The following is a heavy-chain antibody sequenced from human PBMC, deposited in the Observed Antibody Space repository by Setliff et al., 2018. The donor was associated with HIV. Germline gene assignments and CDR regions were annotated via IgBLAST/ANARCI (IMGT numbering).Heavy chain of an antibody. CDR2: IWPDDSDT. CDR3: VRHITNPRWAYFDY. D-gene: IGHD1-20*01. CDR1: GYSFTNYW. V-gene: IGHV5-51*01. Sequence: GESLTISCKASGYSFTNYWVGWVRQMPGNGLEWMGLIWPDDSDTMYSPSFQGQVTISADKSISTTFLQWSSLRASDTAIYFCVRHITNPRWAYFDYWGQGTPVTVSS. J-gene: IGHJ4*02.